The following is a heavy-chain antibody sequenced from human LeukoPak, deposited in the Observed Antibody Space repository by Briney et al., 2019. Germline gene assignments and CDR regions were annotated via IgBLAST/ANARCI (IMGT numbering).Heavy chain of an antibody. D-gene: IGHD5-24*01. CDR1: GFTFSTYS. Sequence: PGRSLRPSCEASGFTFSTYSMHWVRQAPDKGLESVAVISQDGSTQYYAGSVQGRFTISRDNSQNTLYLQLNSLRPEDTAVYYCSRDGEHGYNDIDYWGQGTLVTVSS. V-gene: IGHV3-30-3*01. CDR3: SRDGEHGYNDIDY. CDR2: ISQDGSTQ. J-gene: IGHJ4*02.